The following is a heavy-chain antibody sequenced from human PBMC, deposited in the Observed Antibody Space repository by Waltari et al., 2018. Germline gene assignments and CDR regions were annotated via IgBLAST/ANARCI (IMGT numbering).Heavy chain of an antibody. V-gene: IGHV1-69-2*01. CDR1: GYILTDYY. D-gene: IGHD1-1*01. J-gene: IGHJ5*01. CDR3: STLNWNEVRPFDF. Sequence: EVQMVQSGAGVTKPGSSGKISCKTSGYILTDYYIPWVQQAPGKGLEWVGLVDPENGETLYAETFQDRVTITADTSTVTAYMQLRDLKSDDTAVYYCSTLNWNEVRPFDFWGQGTLVTVSS. CDR2: VDPENGET.